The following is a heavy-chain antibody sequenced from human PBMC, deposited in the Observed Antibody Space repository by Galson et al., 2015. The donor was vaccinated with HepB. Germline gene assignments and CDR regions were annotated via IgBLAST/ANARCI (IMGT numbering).Heavy chain of an antibody. D-gene: IGHD2-8*02. V-gene: IGHV4-59*08. CDR2: IYHSGST. J-gene: IGHJ4*02. Sequence: LTCTVSAGSISSYYWSWIRQPPGKGLEWIGHIYHSGSTNYNPSLKSRVTISVDMSKNQLSLKLSSVTAADTADYYCARSTGNYLDYWGQGILVTVSS. CDR1: AGSISSYY. CDR3: ARSTGNYLDY.